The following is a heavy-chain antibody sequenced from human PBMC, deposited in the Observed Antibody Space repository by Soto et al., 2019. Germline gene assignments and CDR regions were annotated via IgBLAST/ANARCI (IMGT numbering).Heavy chain of an antibody. D-gene: IGHD5-18*01. J-gene: IGHJ4*02. Sequence: PGGSLRLSCAASGFTFSSYGMHWVRQAPGKGLEWVAVIWYDGSNKYYADSVKGRFTISRDNPKNTLYLQMNSLRAEDTAVYYCARSPHPDTAMAIDYWGQGTLVTVSS. CDR1: GFTFSSYG. CDR3: ARSPHPDTAMAIDY. CDR2: IWYDGSNK. V-gene: IGHV3-33*01.